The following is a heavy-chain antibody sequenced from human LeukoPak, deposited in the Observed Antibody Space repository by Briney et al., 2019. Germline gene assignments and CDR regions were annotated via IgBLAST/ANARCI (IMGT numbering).Heavy chain of an antibody. CDR1: GGSFSGYY. D-gene: IGHD3-22*01. CDR2: INHSGST. V-gene: IGHV4-34*01. Sequence: SETLSLTCAVCGGSFSGYYWSWVRQHPGKGLEWIGEINHSGSTNYNPSHKSRVTISVDTSKNQFSLKLSSVTAADTAVYYCARGRVIYDSSGLYFDYWGQGTLVTVSS. J-gene: IGHJ4*02. CDR3: ARGRVIYDSSGLYFDY.